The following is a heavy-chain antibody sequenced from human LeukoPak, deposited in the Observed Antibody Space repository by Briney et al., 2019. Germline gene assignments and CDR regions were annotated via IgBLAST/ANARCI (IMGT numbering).Heavy chain of an antibody. CDR3: ARVHGRVVAARGYYYYMDV. Sequence: SETLSLICTVSGGSISSYYWSWIRQPAGKGLEWIGRIYTSGSTNYNPSLKSRVTMSVGTSKNQFSLKLSSVTAADTAVYYCARVHGRVVAARGYYYYMDVWGKGTTVTVSS. V-gene: IGHV4-4*07. CDR2: IYTSGST. D-gene: IGHD2-15*01. J-gene: IGHJ6*03. CDR1: GGSISSYY.